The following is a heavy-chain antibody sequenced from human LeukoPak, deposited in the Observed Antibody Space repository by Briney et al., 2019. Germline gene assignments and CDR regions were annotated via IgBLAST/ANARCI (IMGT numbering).Heavy chain of an antibody. CDR1: GFTFSSYW. CDR3: AKYYGSGTYVTDH. CDR2: INSDGSST. D-gene: IGHD3-10*01. Sequence: GGSLRLSCAASGFTFSSYWMHWVRQAPGKGLVWVSRINSDGSSTDYADSVKGRFTISRDNAKNTLYLQMNSLRAEDTAVYYCAKYYGSGTYVTDHWGQGTLVTVSS. V-gene: IGHV3-74*01. J-gene: IGHJ4*02.